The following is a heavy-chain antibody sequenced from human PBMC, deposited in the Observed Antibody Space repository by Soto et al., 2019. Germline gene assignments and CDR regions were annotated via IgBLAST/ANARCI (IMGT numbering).Heavy chain of an antibody. CDR2: INPSGGST. CDR3: ARECLQLWPNVRDTPYYYMDV. J-gene: IGHJ6*03. V-gene: IGHV1-46*03. D-gene: IGHD5-18*01. CDR1: GYTFTSYY. Sequence: GASVKVSCKASGYTFTSYYMHWVRQAPGQGLEWMGIINPSGGSTGYAQKFQGRVTMTRDTSTSTVYMELSSLRSEDTAVYYCARECLQLWPNVRDTPYYYMDVWGKGTTVTVSS.